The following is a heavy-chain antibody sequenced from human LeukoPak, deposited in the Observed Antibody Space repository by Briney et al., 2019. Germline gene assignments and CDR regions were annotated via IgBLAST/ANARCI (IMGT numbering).Heavy chain of an antibody. CDR1: GFTFSSYG. D-gene: IGHD3-10*02. Sequence: PGRSLRLSCAASGFTFSSYGMHWVRQAPGKGLEWVAVIWYDGSNKYYADSVKGRFTISRDNSKNTLYLQMNSLRAEDTAVYYCARGAVSSSEMFGYYYMDVWGKGTTVTVSS. V-gene: IGHV3-33*01. CDR2: IWYDGSNK. CDR3: ARGAVSSSEMFGYYYMDV. J-gene: IGHJ6*03.